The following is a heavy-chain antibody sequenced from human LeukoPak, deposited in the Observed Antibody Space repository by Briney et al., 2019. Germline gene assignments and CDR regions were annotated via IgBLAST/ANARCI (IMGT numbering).Heavy chain of an antibody. D-gene: IGHD6-13*01. CDR1: GFTFSSYS. J-gene: IGHJ4*02. CDR2: ISSAGRYM. V-gene: IGHV3-21*01. CDR3: ARGVSTWYKDPFDY. Sequence: GGSLRLSCAASGFTFSSYSMNWVRQAPGKGLEWVSSISSAGRYMYYADSVKGRFTISRDNAKNSLYLQMNSLRAEDTAVYFCARGVSTWYKDPFDYWGQGTLVTVSS.